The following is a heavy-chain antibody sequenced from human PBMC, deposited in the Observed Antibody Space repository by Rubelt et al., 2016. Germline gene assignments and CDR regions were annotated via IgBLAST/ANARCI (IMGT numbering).Heavy chain of an antibody. J-gene: IGHJ4*02. CDR3: ATASPYCSGGSCY. CDR1: GYTLTELS. Sequence: QVQLVQSGAEVKKPGASVKVSCKVSGYTLTELSMHWVRQAPGKGLEWMGGFDPEDGETLYAQKFQGRVTMTEGTSTDTADMELSSLRSEDTAVYYCATASPYCSGGSCYWGQGTLVTVSS. D-gene: IGHD2-15*01. CDR2: FDPEDGET. V-gene: IGHV1-24*01.